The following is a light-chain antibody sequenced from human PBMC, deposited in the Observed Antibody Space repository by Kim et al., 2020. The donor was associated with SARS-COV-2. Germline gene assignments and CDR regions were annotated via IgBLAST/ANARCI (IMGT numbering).Light chain of an antibody. Sequence: PGERVTLSCRASQSVATTYLAWYQQKPGQAPRLLIYGASSRATGIPDRFSGSGSGTDFTLTISRLEPEDFAVYYCQQYGTSPGTFGGGTKV. CDR3: QQYGTSPGT. V-gene: IGKV3-20*01. CDR1: QSVATTY. CDR2: GAS. J-gene: IGKJ4*01.